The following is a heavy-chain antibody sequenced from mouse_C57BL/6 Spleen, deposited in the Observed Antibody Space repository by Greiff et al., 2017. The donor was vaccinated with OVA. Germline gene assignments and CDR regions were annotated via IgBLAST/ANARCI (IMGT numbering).Heavy chain of an antibody. V-gene: IGHV5-9*01. CDR1: GFTFSSYT. Sequence: DVKLVESGGGLVKPGGSLKLSCAASGFTFSSYTMSWVRQTPEKRLEWVATISGGGGNTYYPDSVKGRVTISRDNAKNTLYLQMSSLRSEDTALYYCARERAWFAYWGQGTLVTVSA. J-gene: IGHJ3*01. CDR2: ISGGGGNT. CDR3: ARERAWFAY.